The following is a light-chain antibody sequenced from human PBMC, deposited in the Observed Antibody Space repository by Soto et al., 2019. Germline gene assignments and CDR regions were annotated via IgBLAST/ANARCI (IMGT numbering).Light chain of an antibody. V-gene: IGKV3-20*01. CDR2: GAS. CDR1: QSVSSSY. CDR3: QQYGSSSST. Sequence: EIVLTQSPGTLSFSPGERATLSCRASQSVSSSYLAGYQQKPGQAPRLLIYGASSSATGIPDRFSGSGSGTDFTVIDSRVEPEDFGVYYCQQYGSSSSTFGQGTKLEIK. J-gene: IGKJ2*01.